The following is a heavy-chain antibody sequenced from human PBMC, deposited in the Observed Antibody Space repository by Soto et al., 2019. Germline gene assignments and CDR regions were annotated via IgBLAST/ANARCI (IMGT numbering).Heavy chain of an antibody. Sequence: QVQLQESGPGLVKPSETLSLTCTVSGGSXSVXXXSWIRQPPGKGLEWIGYIYYSGSTNYNPSLXXXXXXXXXXXXXXXXXXXXXXXXXXXXXXXXXXXXXXXXXXXGXXTLVTVSS. CDR1: GGSXSVXX. V-gene: IGHV4-59*01. J-gene: IGHJ4*02. CDR2: IYYSGST. CDR3: XXXXXXXXXX.